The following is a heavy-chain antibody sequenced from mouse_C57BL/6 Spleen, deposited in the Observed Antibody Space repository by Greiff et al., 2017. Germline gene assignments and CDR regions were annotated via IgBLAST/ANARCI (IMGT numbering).Heavy chain of an antibody. Sequence: VQLQQPGAELVRPGSSVKLSCKASGYTFTSYWMDWVKQRPGQGLEWIGNIYPSARETHYNQKFKDKATLTVDKSSSTAYMQRSSLTSEDSVVYYCARPYSSGLEYAMDYWGQGTSVTVSS. V-gene: IGHV1-61*01. J-gene: IGHJ4*01. CDR1: GYTFTSYW. D-gene: IGHD3-2*02. CDR3: ARPYSSGLEYAMDY. CDR2: IYPSARET.